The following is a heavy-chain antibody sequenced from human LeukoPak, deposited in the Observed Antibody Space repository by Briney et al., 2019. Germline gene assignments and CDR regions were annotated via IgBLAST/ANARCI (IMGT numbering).Heavy chain of an antibody. Sequence: SETLSHTCTVSGGSISSYYWSWIRQPPGKGLEWIGYIYYSGSTNYNPSLKSRVTISVDTSKNQFSLKLSSVTAADTAVYYCAGASYDSSGVHWGQGTLVTVSS. J-gene: IGHJ4*02. D-gene: IGHD3-22*01. CDR1: GGSISSYY. CDR3: AGASYDSSGVH. V-gene: IGHV4-59*01. CDR2: IYYSGST.